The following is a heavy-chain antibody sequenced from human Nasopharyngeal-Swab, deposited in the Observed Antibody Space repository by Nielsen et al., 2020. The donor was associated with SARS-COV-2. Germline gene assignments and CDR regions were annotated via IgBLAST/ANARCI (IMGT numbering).Heavy chain of an antibody. CDR1: GGSISSYY. CDR3: AGGLAAAGTIYYYYYGMDV. CDR2: IYYSGST. D-gene: IGHD6-13*01. J-gene: IGHJ6*02. Sequence: SETLSLTCTVSGGSISSYYWSWIRQPPGKGLEWIGYIYYSGSTNYNPSLKSRVTISVDTSKNRFSLKLSSVTAADTAVYYCAGGLAAAGTIYYYYYGMDVWGQGTTVTVSS. V-gene: IGHV4-59*13.